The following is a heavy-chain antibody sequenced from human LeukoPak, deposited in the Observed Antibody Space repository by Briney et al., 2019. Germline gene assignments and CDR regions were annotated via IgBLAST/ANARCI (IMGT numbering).Heavy chain of an antibody. Sequence: GGSLRLSCAASGFTFSDYYMSWIRQAPGKGLEWVANIKQDGSEKYYVDSVKGRFTISRDNAKNSLYLQMNSLRAEDTAVYYCARRYSSGWYYFDYWGQGTLVTVSS. V-gene: IGHV3-7*01. D-gene: IGHD6-19*01. J-gene: IGHJ4*02. CDR1: GFTFSDYY. CDR3: ARRYSSGWYYFDY. CDR2: IKQDGSEK.